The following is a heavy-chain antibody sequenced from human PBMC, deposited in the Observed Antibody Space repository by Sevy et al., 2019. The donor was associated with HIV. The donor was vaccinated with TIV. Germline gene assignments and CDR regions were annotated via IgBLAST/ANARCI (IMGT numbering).Heavy chain of an antibody. Sequence: GGSVRLSCAASGFNFSSYAMHWVRQAPGKGLEWVAVISYAGSSKYYGDSVKGRFTISRDNSKITLFLQIASLRAEDTAVYYCAKESGSYYDFWSGHDAFDIWGQGTMVTVSS. CDR3: AKESGSYYDFWSGHDAFDI. CDR1: GFNFSSYA. D-gene: IGHD3-3*01. J-gene: IGHJ3*02. V-gene: IGHV3-30*18. CDR2: ISYAGSSK.